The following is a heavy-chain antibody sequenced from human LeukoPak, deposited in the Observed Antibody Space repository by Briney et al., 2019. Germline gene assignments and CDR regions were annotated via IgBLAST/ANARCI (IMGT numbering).Heavy chain of an antibody. V-gene: IGHV1-2*02. D-gene: IGHD3-22*01. CDR3: ARGPYYYYSSGRRVWFDP. J-gene: IGHJ5*02. Sequence: ASVKVSCKASGYTFTGYYMHWVRQAPGQGLEWMGWINPNSGGTNYAQKFQGRVTMTSDTSISTAYMELSRLRSDDTAVHYCARGPYYYYSSGRRVWFDPWGQGTLVTVSS. CDR2: INPNSGGT. CDR1: GYTFTGYY.